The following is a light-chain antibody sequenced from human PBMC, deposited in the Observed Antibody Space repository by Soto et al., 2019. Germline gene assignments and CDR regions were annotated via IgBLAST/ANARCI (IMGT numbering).Light chain of an antibody. V-gene: IGLV1-40*01. CDR3: QSYDSSLSVV. Sequence: QSVLTQPPSVSGAPGQRVTISCTGSSSNIGAGYDVHWYQQLPGTAPKLLIYVNSNRPSGVPDRFSGSKSGTSASLAITGLHAEDEADYYCQSYDSSLSVVFGGRTKLTVL. CDR1: SSNIGAGYD. CDR2: VNS. J-gene: IGLJ2*01.